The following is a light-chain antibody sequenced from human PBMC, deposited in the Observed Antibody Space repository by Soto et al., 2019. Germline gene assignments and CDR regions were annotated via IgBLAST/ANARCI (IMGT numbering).Light chain of an antibody. CDR1: QSVSSY. Sequence: EIVLTQSPATLSLSPGETATLSCRASQSVSSYIAWYQQKPGQAPSLIIYDVADRATGIPARFSGSGSGTDFTLTISYLEPEDFGVYFCQQRSNWPRTFGQGTKLEIK. CDR3: QQRSNWPRT. CDR2: DVA. J-gene: IGKJ2*02. V-gene: IGKV3-11*01.